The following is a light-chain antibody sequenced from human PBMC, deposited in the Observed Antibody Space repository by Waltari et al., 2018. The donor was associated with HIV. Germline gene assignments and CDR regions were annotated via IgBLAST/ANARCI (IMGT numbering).Light chain of an antibody. CDR1: QTIGSN. CDR2: GAS. CDR3: QQYNSWPPLT. Sequence: EIVMTQSPATLSVSPGERVTLSCRASQTIGSNLAWYQQKRGQAPRLLIYGASTRATGISARFSGSGSGTEFTLTISSLQAEDFEVYYCQQYNSWPPLTFGGGTKVEIK. J-gene: IGKJ4*01. V-gene: IGKV3-15*01.